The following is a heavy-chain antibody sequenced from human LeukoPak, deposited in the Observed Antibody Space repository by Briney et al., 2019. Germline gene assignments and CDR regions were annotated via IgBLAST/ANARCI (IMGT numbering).Heavy chain of an antibody. V-gene: IGHV4-4*07. D-gene: IGHD3-10*01. CDR3: ARDPAHGSGSYYTPAFDI. Sequence: SETLSLTCTVSGGSISSYYWSWIRQPAGKGLEWIGRIYTSGSTNYNPSLKSRVTMSVDTSKNQFSLKLSSVTAADTAVYYCARDPAHGSGSYYTPAFDIWGQGTMVTVSS. J-gene: IGHJ3*02. CDR2: IYTSGST. CDR1: GGSISSYY.